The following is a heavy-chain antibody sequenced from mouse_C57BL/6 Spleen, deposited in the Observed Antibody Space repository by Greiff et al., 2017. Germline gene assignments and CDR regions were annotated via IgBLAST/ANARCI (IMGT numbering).Heavy chain of an antibody. CDR3: ASYLLWYSMDY. D-gene: IGHD2-1*01. J-gene: IGHJ4*01. CDR2: INPYNGGT. Sequence: VQLQQSGPVLVKPGASVKMSCKASGYTFTDYYMNWVKQSHGKSLEWIGVINPYNGGTSYNQKFKGKATLTVDKSSSTAYMELNSLTSEDSAVYYCASYLLWYSMDYWGQGTSVTVSS. V-gene: IGHV1-19*01. CDR1: GYTFTDYY.